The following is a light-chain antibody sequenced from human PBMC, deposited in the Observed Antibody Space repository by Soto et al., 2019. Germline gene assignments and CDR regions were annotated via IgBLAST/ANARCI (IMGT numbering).Light chain of an antibody. CDR1: QDITNY. Sequence: DIQMTQSPSSLSASVGDTVTITCRASQDITNYVAWFQQRPGQAPKSLIYAASSLQSGVTSKYSGSGSGTHFTLTISSLQPEDFASYYCQHCQNYPLTCGGGTKVEIK. J-gene: IGKJ4*01. CDR3: QHCQNYPLT. V-gene: IGKV1-16*02. CDR2: AAS.